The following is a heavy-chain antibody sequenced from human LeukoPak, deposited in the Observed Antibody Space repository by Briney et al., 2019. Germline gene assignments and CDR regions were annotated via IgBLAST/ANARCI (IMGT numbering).Heavy chain of an antibody. CDR2: IWYDGNNK. J-gene: IGHJ4*02. CDR1: GFTFSSYG. CDR3: ARQHCSGGDCYFFD. V-gene: IGHV3-33*01. D-gene: IGHD2-15*01. Sequence: GGSLRLSCAASGFTFSSYGMHWVRQAPGKGLEWVALIWYDGNNKYYADSVRGRFTISRDNSKNTLYLQLNSLRAEDTAVYYCARQHCSGGDCYFFDWGQGTLVTVSS.